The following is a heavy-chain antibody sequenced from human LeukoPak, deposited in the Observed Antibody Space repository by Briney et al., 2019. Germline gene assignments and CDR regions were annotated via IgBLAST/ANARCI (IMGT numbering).Heavy chain of an antibody. CDR2: FDPEDGET. D-gene: IGHD3-3*01. Sequence: ASVKVSCKVSGYTLTELSMHWVRQAPGKGLEWMGGFDPEDGETINAQKFQGRVTMTEDTSTDTAYMELSRLRSDDTAVYYCARVAGITIFGVVPDYYYYMDVWGKGTTVTVSS. CDR3: ARVAGITIFGVVPDYYYYMDV. CDR1: GYTLTELS. J-gene: IGHJ6*03. V-gene: IGHV1-24*01.